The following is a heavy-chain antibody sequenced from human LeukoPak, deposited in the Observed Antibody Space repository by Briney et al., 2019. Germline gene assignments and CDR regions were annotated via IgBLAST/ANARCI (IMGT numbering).Heavy chain of an antibody. CDR3: ANQYSGSYFGAFDY. D-gene: IGHD1-26*01. V-gene: IGHV3-48*01. CDR1: GFTFNTYT. Sequence: GGSLRLSCAASGFTFNTYTMNWVRQAPGKGLEWVSYISGSSGIIDYADSVRGRFTISRDNAKNSLYLQMNSLRAEDTAVYYCANQYSGSYFGAFDYWGQGTLVTVSS. J-gene: IGHJ4*02. CDR2: ISGSSGII.